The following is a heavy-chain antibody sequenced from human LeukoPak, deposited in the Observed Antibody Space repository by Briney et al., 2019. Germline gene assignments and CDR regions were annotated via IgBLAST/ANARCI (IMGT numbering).Heavy chain of an antibody. J-gene: IGHJ5*02. Sequence: GGSLRLSCAASGFPFKSYAMSWVRQAPGKGLEWISYISSGVTTEYYADSVQGRFTISRDDARDSLYLQMESLRAEDTAVYYCARFNLGWLDPWGQGALVTVSS. CDR1: GFPFKSYA. CDR3: ARFNLGWLDP. V-gene: IGHV3-48*01. CDR2: ISSGVTTE. D-gene: IGHD1-20*01.